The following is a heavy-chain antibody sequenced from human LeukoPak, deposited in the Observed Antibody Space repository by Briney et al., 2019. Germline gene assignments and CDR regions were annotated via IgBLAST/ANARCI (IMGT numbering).Heavy chain of an antibody. J-gene: IGHJ4*02. Sequence: QPGGSLRLSCAASGFTFSSYAMLWVRQAPGKGLEWVAVISYDRSNKYYADSVKGRFTISRDNSKNTLYLQMNSLRAEDTAVYYCARDPSLTYYYDSSGYYSDYWGQGTLVTVSS. CDR3: ARDPSLTYYYDSSGYYSDY. D-gene: IGHD3-22*01. CDR2: ISYDRSNK. V-gene: IGHV3-30*04. CDR1: GFTFSSYA.